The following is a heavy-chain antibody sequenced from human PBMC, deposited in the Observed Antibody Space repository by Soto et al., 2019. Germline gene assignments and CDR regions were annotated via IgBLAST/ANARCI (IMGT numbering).Heavy chain of an antibody. CDR2: INNDGSNA. CDR3: ARAETWADL. CDR1: GFTFSNSW. Sequence: PGGSLRLSCRGSGFTFSNSWMHWVRHTPGKGLMWVSRINNDGSNAAYADSVKGRFTISRDNAKNTLYMYMNFLRVEETAVYYYARAETWADLWSQGITGTVAS. J-gene: IGHJ6*02. V-gene: IGHV3-74*01.